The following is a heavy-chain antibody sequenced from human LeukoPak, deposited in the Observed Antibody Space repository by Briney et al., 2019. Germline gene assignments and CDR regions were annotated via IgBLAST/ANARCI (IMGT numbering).Heavy chain of an antibody. Sequence: GGSLRLSCAASGFTFGNYYMSWLRQAPGKGLEWVSYISSSGDSIYYAHSVKGRFTISRDNAKYSLYLQINSLRAEDTAVYYCARASLLGSYDSSAVDVWGQGTAVTVS. D-gene: IGHD3-22*01. J-gene: IGHJ6*02. V-gene: IGHV3-11*01. CDR2: ISSSGDSI. CDR1: GFTFGNYY. CDR3: ARASLLGSYDSSAVDV.